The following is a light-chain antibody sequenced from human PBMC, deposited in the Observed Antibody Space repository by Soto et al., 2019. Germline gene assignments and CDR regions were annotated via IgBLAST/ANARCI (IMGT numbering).Light chain of an antibody. CDR2: RAS. V-gene: IGKV1-5*03. CDR1: QSISAW. J-gene: IGKJ1*01. Sequence: DIQMPQSPSTLSASVGDRVTITCLASQSISAWLAWYQQKPGKVPKLQIYRASTLESGVPSRFSGSESGTEFTLTISSLQPDDFATYYCQQYKDYPVTLGQGTKVDVK. CDR3: QQYKDYPVT.